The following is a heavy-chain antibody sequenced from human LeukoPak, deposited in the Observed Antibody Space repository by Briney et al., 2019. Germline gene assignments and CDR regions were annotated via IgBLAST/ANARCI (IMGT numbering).Heavy chain of an antibody. CDR2: ISGIGGST. CDR3: AKDPRMNNPYYYDSSGYLDY. D-gene: IGHD3-22*01. V-gene: IGHV3-23*01. J-gene: IGHJ4*02. CDR1: GFTFSSYV. Sequence: PGGTLRLSCAASGFTFSSYVMSWVRQAPGKGLEWVSAISGIGGSTYYADAVKGRFTISRDNSKNTLYLQMNSLRAEDTAVYYCAKDPRMNNPYYYDSSGYLDYWGQGTLVTVSS.